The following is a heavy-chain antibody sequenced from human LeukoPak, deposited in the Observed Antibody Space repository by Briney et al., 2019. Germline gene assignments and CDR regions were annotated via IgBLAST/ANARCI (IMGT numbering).Heavy chain of an antibody. D-gene: IGHD6-19*01. CDR1: GFTFDDYA. CDR3: AKGQWLVPFDY. J-gene: IGHJ4*02. Sequence: AGGSLRLSCAASGFTFDDYAMHWVRQAPGKGLEWVSGIGWNSGSIGYADSVKGRFTISRDNAKNSLYLQMNSLRAEDTALYYCAKGQWLVPFDYWGQGTLVTVSS. V-gene: IGHV3-9*01. CDR2: IGWNSGSI.